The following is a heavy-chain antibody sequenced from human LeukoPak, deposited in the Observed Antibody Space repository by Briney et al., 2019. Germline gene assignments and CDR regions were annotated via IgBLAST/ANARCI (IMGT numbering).Heavy chain of an antibody. CDR3: ARVYGAFFDY. D-gene: IGHD4-17*01. CDR1: GFTFSSYE. CDR2: ISSSGSTI. J-gene: IGHJ4*02. Sequence: GGSLRLSCAASGFTFSSYEMNWVRQAPGKGLEWVSYISSSGSTIYYADSVKGRFTISRDNAKNSLYLQMSSLRAEDTAVYYCARVYGAFFDYWGQGTLVTVSS. V-gene: IGHV3-48*03.